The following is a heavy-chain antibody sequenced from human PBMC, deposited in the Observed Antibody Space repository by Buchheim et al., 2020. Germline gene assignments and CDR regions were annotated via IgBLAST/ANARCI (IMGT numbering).Heavy chain of an antibody. D-gene: IGHD6-19*01. V-gene: IGHV4-59*01. J-gene: IGHJ4*02. Sequence: QVQLQESGPGLVKPSETLSLSCIVSGGSICSYYWSCIRPPPGKGLEWIGYIYYSVGTNYNPSLKSRVTISVDTSKNQLSLKLSSVTAADTAVYYCARAVAGNYFVYWGQGTL. CDR2: IYYSVGT. CDR3: ARAVAGNYFVY. CDR1: GGSICSYY.